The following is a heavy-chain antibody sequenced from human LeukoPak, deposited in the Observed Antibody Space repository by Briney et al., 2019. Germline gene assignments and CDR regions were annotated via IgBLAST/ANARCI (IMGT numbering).Heavy chain of an antibody. CDR3: ATAYRWFGDY. D-gene: IGHD3-10*01. Sequence: AAVTVSRKASGYTFTSYGISWVRQAPGQGGEWMGWISAYNGNTNYAQELQGSVTMTTDTSTSTAYKELRSLRSDDTAVYYCATAYRWFGDYWGQGTLVTVSS. CDR2: ISAYNGNT. J-gene: IGHJ4*02. V-gene: IGHV1-18*01. CDR1: GYTFTSYG.